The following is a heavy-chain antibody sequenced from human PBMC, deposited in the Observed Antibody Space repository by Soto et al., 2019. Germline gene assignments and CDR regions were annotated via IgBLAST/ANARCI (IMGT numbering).Heavy chain of an antibody. J-gene: IGHJ5*02. V-gene: IGHV4-31*03. CDR1: GGSITSGAYY. CDR2: IYNSGST. CDR3: ARSIDP. Sequence: PSETLSLTCTVSGGSITSGAYYWSWSRQHPGKGLEWIGNIYNSGSTYYSPSLRCRLSISVDTSKNQFSLRLSSVTAADTAVYYCARSIDPWGQGTLVTVSS.